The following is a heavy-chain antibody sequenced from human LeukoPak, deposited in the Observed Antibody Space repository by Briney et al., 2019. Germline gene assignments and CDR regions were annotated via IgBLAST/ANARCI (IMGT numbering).Heavy chain of an antibody. CDR2: INPNSGGT. D-gene: IGHD2-15*01. CDR3: ARAGYGCSGGSCYGFDY. J-gene: IGHJ4*02. CDR1: GYTFTGYY. Sequence: VASVKVSCKASGYTFTGYYMHWVRRAPGQGLEWMGWINPNSGGTNYAQKFQGRVTMTRDTSISTAYMELSSVTAADTAVYYCARAGYGCSGGSCYGFDYWGQGTLVTVSS. V-gene: IGHV1-2*02.